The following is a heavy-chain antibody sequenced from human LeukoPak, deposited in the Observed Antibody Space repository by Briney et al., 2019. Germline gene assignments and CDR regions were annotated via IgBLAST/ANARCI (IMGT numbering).Heavy chain of an antibody. D-gene: IGHD1-26*01. CDR2: INPTGGST. CDR3: ARDNSVGDNAWWFDP. CDR1: GYTFTSYY. V-gene: IGHV1-46*01. J-gene: IGHJ5*02. Sequence: PTASVTVSCKASGYTFTSYYMHWVRQAPGQGLEWMGLINPTGGSTGYAQKFQGRVTMTRDMSTSTDYMELSSLRSEDTAIYYCARDNSVGDNAWWFDPWGQGTLVTVSS.